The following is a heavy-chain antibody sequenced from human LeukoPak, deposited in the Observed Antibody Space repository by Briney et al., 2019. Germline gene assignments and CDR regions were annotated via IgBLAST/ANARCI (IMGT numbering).Heavy chain of an antibody. CDR3: ARDSYSGSYSYFDY. J-gene: IGHJ4*02. D-gene: IGHD1-26*01. CDR1: GFTFSDYG. V-gene: IGHV3-20*04. CDR2: INWNGGST. Sequence: GGTLRLSCAASGFTFSDYGMSWVRQAPGKGLEWVSGINWNGGSTGYADSVKGRFTIYRDNAKNSLYLQMNSLRAEDTALYYCARDSYSGSYSYFDYWGQGTLVSVSS.